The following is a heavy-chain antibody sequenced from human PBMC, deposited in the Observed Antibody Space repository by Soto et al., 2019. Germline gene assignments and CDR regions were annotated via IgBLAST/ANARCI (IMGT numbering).Heavy chain of an antibody. Sequence: EVQLVESGGGLVKPGGSLRLACAGSGFTFSIHNMNWVRQAPGTGLEWVSSISSSSSYIYYADSVKGRFTISRDNANNSLYLQMNSLRAEDTAVYFCARVPQWCMHCLDVWGQGTTVTVSS. CDR3: ARVPQWCMHCLDV. CDR2: ISSSSSYI. D-gene: IGHD2-8*01. J-gene: IGHJ6*02. CDR1: GFTFSIHN. V-gene: IGHV3-21*01.